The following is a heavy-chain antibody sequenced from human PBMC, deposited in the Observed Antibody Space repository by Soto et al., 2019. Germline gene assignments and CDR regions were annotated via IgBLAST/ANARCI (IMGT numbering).Heavy chain of an antibody. D-gene: IGHD6-6*01. Sequence: QVHLVQTGAEVKKPGASVKVSCRASGYNFIAQNIHWVRQAPGLGIEWMGNMNHNSGGSDYAQEFQGMVTLTIDTYISTVYMDLTSLKPDDTAIYYCDRERHFHFPSLDFDLWGQGTMVIVSS. CDR3: DRERHFHFPSLDFDL. J-gene: IGHJ3*01. CDR2: MNHNSGGS. V-gene: IGHV1-2*02. CDR1: GYNFIAQN.